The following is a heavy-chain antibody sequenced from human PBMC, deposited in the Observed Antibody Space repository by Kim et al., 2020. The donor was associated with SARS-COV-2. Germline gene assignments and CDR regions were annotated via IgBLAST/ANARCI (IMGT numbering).Heavy chain of an antibody. V-gene: IGHV3-33*01. J-gene: IGHJ4*02. D-gene: IGHD2-2*01. CDR3: ARGSTITDYFDY. Sequence: YYADSVKGRFTISRDNSKNTLYLQMNSLRAEDTAVYYCARGSTITDYFDYWGQGTLVTVSS.